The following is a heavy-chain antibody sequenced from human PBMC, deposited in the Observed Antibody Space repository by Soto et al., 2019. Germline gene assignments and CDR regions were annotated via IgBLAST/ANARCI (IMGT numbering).Heavy chain of an antibody. V-gene: IGHV3-30*18. Sequence: GGSLRLSCADSGFTFSSYGMHWVRQAPGKGLEWVAVISYDGSNKYYADSVKGRFTISRDNSKNTLYLQMNSLRAEDTAVYYCAKDGSGSYYYYCMDVWGQGTTVTVSS. CDR3: AKDGSGSYYYYCMDV. J-gene: IGHJ6*02. D-gene: IGHD1-26*01. CDR1: GFTFSSYG. CDR2: ISYDGSNK.